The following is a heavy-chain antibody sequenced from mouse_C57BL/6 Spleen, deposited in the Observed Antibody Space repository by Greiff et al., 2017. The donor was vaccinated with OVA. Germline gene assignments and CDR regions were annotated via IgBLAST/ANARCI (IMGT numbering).Heavy chain of an antibody. CDR1: GFTFSDYG. CDR3: ARNYGSSYRYFDV. CDR2: ISSGSSTI. Sequence: VQRVESGGGLVKPGGSLKLSCAASGFTFSDYGMHWVRQAPEKGLEWVAYISSGSSTIYYADTVKGRFTISRDNAKNTLFLQMTSLRSEDTAMYYCARNYGSSYRYFDVWGTGTTVTVSS. D-gene: IGHD1-1*01. V-gene: IGHV5-17*01. J-gene: IGHJ1*03.